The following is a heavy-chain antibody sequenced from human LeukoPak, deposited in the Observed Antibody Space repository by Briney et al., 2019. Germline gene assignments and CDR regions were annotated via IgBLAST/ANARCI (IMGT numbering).Heavy chain of an antibody. D-gene: IGHD6-19*01. Sequence: PGGSLRLSCAASGFTFSSYAMSWVRQAPGKGLEWVAVISYDGSNKYYADSVKGRFTISRDNSNNTLYLQLNSLRTEDTAVYYCAKGSANYCDYWGQGTPVTVSS. V-gene: IGHV3-30*18. CDR3: AKGSANYCDY. J-gene: IGHJ4*02. CDR2: ISYDGSNK. CDR1: GFTFSSYA.